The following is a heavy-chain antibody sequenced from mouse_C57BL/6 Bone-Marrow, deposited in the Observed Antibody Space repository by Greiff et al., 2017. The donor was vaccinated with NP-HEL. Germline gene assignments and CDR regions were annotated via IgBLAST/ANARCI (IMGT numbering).Heavy chain of an antibody. Sequence: EVKLVESGAELVRPGASVKLSCTASGFNIKDDYMHWVKQRPEQGLEWIGWIDPENGDTEYASKFQGQATITADTSSNTAYLQLSSLTSEDTAVYYCATVDSNYVYCDCWGQVTTLTVSS. CDR3: ATVDSNYVYCDC. CDR2: IDPENGDT. CDR1: GFNIKDDY. V-gene: IGHV14-4*01. D-gene: IGHD2-5*01. J-gene: IGHJ2*01.